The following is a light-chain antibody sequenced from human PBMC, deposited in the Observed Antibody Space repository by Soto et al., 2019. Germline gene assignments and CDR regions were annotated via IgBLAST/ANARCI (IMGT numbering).Light chain of an antibody. CDR2: AAY. CDR1: QSITIY. V-gene: IGKV1-39*01. Sequence: DIQMTQSPSSLSASVGDRVTITCRASQSITIYLNWYQQKPGKAPQLLIYAAYILQSGVPSRFSGSGSGTDFILTISRLQPEDVATYLCQPSCNTPLTFGLGNKV. CDR3: QPSCNTPLT. J-gene: IGKJ1*01.